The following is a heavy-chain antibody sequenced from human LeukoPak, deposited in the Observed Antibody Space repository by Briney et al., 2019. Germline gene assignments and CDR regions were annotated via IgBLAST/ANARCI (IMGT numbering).Heavy chain of an antibody. CDR2: ISAYNGNT. J-gene: IGHJ5*02. CDR1: GYTFTGYY. CDR3: ARVRIAAAGTPHFNWFDP. D-gene: IGHD6-13*01. Sequence: ASVKVSCKASGYTFTGYYVHWVRQAPGQGLEWMGWISAYNGNTNYAQKLQGRVTMTTDTSTSTAYMELRSLRSDDTAVYYCARVRIAAAGTPHFNWFDPWGQGTLVTVSS. V-gene: IGHV1-18*04.